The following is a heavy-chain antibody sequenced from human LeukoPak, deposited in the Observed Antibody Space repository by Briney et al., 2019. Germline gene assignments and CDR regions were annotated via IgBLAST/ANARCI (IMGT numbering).Heavy chain of an antibody. CDR2: IIPIFGTA. V-gene: IGHV1-69*06. Sequence: SVKVSRKASGGTFSSYAISWVRQAPGQGLEWMGRIIPIFGTANYAQKFQGRVTITADKSTSTAYMELSSLRSEDTAVYYCAREENDSSSNYWGQGTLVTVSS. CDR1: GGTFSSYA. J-gene: IGHJ4*02. D-gene: IGHD6-6*01. CDR3: AREENDSSSNY.